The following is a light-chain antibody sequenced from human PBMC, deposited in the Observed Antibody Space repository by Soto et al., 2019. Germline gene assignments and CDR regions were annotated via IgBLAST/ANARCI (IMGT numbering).Light chain of an antibody. CDR2: KAS. CDR1: QSIDNW. CDR3: QQYKYYPRT. J-gene: IGKJ1*01. V-gene: IGKV1-5*03. Sequence: DIPMTQSPSTLSASVGDGVTITCRASQSIDNWLAWYQQKPGKAPNLLIYKASNLESGVPSRFSASGSGTEFTLTINSLQPDDFATYYCQQYKYYPRTFGQGTKVDVK.